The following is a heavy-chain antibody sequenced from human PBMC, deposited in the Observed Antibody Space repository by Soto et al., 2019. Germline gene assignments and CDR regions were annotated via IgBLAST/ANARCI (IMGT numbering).Heavy chain of an antibody. D-gene: IGHD1-7*01. J-gene: IGHJ2*01. CDR2: IIPIYGTS. CDR1: GGTFGNFA. Sequence: QVQLVQSGAELKKPGSSVKVSCKASGGTFGNFAISWVRQAPGQGPEWVAGIIPIYGTSNYADDFRGRITLTADESTATAYLEVSSLRSEDTAIYYWATGTRDGYNYWYFDLWGRGTQVTVSS. CDR3: ATGTRDGYNYWYFDL. V-gene: IGHV1-69*01.